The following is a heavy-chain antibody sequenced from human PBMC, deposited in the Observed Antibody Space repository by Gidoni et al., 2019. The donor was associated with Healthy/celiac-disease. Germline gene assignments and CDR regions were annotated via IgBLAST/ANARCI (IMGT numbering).Heavy chain of an antibody. CDR3: ARVGHFGDYYYGMDV. CDR1: GSTFTGYY. D-gene: IGHD3-3*01. J-gene: IGHJ6*02. Sequence: QVPLVQSGAEVKKPGASVKVSCKASGSTFTGYYMHWVRQAPGQGLEWMGWINPNSGGTNYAQKFQGRVTMTRDTSISTAYMELSRLRADDTAVYYCARVGHFGDYYYGMDVWGQGTTVTVSS. V-gene: IGHV1-2*02. CDR2: INPNSGGT.